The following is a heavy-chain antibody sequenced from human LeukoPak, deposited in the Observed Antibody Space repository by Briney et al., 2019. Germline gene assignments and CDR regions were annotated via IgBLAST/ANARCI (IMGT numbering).Heavy chain of an antibody. D-gene: IGHD6-13*01. Sequence: SETLSLTCAVYGGSFSGYYWSWIRQPPGKGLEWMGEINHSGSTNYNPSLKSRVTISVDTSKNQFSLKLSSVTAADTAVYYCARGVGSSWYRATWDFDYWGQGTLVTVSS. J-gene: IGHJ4*02. CDR3: ARGVGSSWYRATWDFDY. V-gene: IGHV4-34*01. CDR2: INHSGST. CDR1: GGSFSGYY.